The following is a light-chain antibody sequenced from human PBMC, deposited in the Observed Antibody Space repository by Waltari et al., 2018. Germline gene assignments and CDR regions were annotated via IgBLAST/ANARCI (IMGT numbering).Light chain of an antibody. CDR3: QSYDSGLSGHWV. J-gene: IGLJ3*02. Sequence: QSVLTQPPSVSGAPGQRVTISCTGSSSNIGAGYDVHWYQQLPGTAPKLLIYGNNNRTSAVPDRFSGSKSGTSASLAITGLQADDEADYFCQSYDSGLSGHWVFGGGTKLTVL. CDR1: SSNIGAGYD. V-gene: IGLV1-40*01. CDR2: GNN.